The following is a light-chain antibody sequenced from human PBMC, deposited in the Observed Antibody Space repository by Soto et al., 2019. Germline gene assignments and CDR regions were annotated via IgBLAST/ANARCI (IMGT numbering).Light chain of an antibody. Sequence: DIQMTQSPSSLSASVGDRVTITCRASQTMSTYLNWYQQKPGKAPKLLIYTASSLQSGVPSRFSGSGSGTDFTLTISSLQPEDFATYYCQQTYSIPLTFGGGTKVEIK. CDR1: QTMSTY. CDR2: TAS. J-gene: IGKJ4*01. V-gene: IGKV1-39*01. CDR3: QQTYSIPLT.